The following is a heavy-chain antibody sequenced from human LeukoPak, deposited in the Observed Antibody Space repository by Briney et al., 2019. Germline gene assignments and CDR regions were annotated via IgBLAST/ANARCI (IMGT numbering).Heavy chain of an antibody. J-gene: IGHJ5*02. CDR1: GGSISSSSYY. CDR3: ARAGGFTILRGAANNWFDP. V-gene: IGHV4-39*07. Sequence: SGTLSLTCTVSGGSISSSSYYWGWIRQPPEKGLEWIGSMYYSGSTYYNPSLKSRVIISVDTSKNQFSLKLSSVTAADTAVYYCARAGGFTILRGAANNWFDPWGQGTLVTVSS. CDR2: MYYSGST. D-gene: IGHD3-10*01.